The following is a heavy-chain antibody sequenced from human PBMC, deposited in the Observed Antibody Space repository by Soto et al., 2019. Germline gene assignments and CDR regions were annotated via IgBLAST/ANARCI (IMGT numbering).Heavy chain of an antibody. V-gene: IGHV3-48*03. CDR2: ITSRGDTK. Sequence: EVQLVESGGGLVHPGGSLRVSCAASGFTFNDYEMSWVRQAPGKGLEWVSFITSRGDTKYYADIVKDRFTISRDNAKDSLFLQMRDLRPEDTAVYYCVRGQGDFWSNNHLFYFDRWGQGTLVTVSS. D-gene: IGHD3-3*01. CDR1: GFTFNDYE. J-gene: IGHJ4*02. CDR3: VRGQGDFWSNNHLFYFDR.